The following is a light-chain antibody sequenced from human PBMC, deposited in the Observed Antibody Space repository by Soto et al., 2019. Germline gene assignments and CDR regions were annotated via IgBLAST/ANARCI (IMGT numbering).Light chain of an antibody. CDR1: SSDVGDDNY. V-gene: IGLV2-8*01. CDR2: EVS. CDR3: CSYARTYRLMI. Sequence: QSVLTQPPSASGSPGQSVTISCTGTSSDVGDDNYVSWYQRHPGKAPKLMISEVSKRPSGVPDRFSGSKSGNTASLTVSGLQAEDEADYYCCSYARTYRLMIFGEGTKLTVL. J-gene: IGLJ2*01.